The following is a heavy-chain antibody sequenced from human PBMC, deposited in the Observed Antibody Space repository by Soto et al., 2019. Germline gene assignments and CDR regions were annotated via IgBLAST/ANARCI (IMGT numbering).Heavy chain of an antibody. J-gene: IGHJ5*02. V-gene: IGHV1-69*08. CDR2: IIPILGIA. CDR1: GGTFSSYT. D-gene: IGHD2-8*01. CDR3: ARDRCTNGVCYGEYWFDP. Sequence: QVQLVQSGAEVKKPGSSVKVSCKASGGTFSSYTISWVRQAPGQGLEWMGRIIPILGIANYAQKFQGRVTITADNSTSTAYLELSSLRSEDTAVYYCARDRCTNGVCYGEYWFDPWGQGTLVTVSS.